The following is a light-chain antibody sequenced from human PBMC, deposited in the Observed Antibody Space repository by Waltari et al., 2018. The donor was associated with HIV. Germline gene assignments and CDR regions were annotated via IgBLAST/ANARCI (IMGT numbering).Light chain of an antibody. CDR3: MQALQTPPWT. Sequence: VLTQSPLSLPVTPGEPASIPCRSSQSLLHSNGYNYLDWYLQKPGQSPQLLIYLGSNRASGVPDRFSGSGSGTDFTLKISRVEAEDVGVYYCMQALQTPPWTFGQGTKVEIK. CDR2: LGS. CDR1: QSLLHSNGYNY. J-gene: IGKJ1*01. V-gene: IGKV2-28*01.